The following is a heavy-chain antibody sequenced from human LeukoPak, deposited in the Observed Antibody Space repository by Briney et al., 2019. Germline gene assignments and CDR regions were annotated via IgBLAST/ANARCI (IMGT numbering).Heavy chain of an antibody. CDR2: IYYGGST. CDR1: GGSISSGGYY. D-gene: IGHD2-2*02. J-gene: IGHJ3*02. V-gene: IGHV4-31*03. CDR3: AAAIRSFDAFDI. Sequence: SQTLSLTCTVSGGSISSGGYYWSWIRQHPGKGLEWIGYIYYGGSTYYNPSLKSRVTISVDTSKNQFSLKLSSVTAADTAVYYCAAAIRSFDAFDIWGQGTMVTVSS.